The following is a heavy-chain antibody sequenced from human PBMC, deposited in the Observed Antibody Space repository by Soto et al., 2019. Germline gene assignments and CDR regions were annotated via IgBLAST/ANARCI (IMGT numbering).Heavy chain of an antibody. J-gene: IGHJ5*02. Sequence: SETLSLTCTVSGDSITSNSYFWAWIRQPPGKGLEWIGSIYYSGSTYHNPSLKSRVTISVDRSNNQFSLKLTSVTAADTAVYFCARDYYDSSDYTTNWFDPWGQGTLVTVSS. CDR3: ARDYYDSSDYTTNWFDP. CDR1: GDSITSNSYF. V-gene: IGHV4-39*01. CDR2: IYYSGST. D-gene: IGHD3-22*01.